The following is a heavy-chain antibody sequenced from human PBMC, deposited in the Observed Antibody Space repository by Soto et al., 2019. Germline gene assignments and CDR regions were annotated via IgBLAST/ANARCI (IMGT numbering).Heavy chain of an antibody. CDR3: VSAGGAPPC. J-gene: IGHJ4*02. CDR2: ISYDGSNK. Sequence: QVQLGESGGGVVQPGRSLRLSCAASGFTFSSYGMHWVRQAPGKGLEWVAVISYDGSNKYYADSVKGRFTISRDNSKNTLYLQMNSLRAEDTAVYYCVSAGGAPPCWGQGTLVTVSS. CDR1: GFTFSSYG. D-gene: IGHD2-8*02. V-gene: IGHV3-30*03.